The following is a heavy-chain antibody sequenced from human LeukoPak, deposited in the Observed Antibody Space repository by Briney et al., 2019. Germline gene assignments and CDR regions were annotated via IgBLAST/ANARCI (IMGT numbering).Heavy chain of an antibody. V-gene: IGHV1-69*05. J-gene: IGHJ5*02. Sequence: SVKVSCKASGGNFSSYAISWVRQAPGQGLEWLGGIIPIFGTANYAQKFQGRVTITTDESTSTAYMELSSLRSEDTAVYYCARDNYAGANWFDPWCQGTLVTVSS. CDR2: IIPIFGTA. CDR1: GGNFSSYA. D-gene: IGHD1-7*01. CDR3: ARDNYAGANWFDP.